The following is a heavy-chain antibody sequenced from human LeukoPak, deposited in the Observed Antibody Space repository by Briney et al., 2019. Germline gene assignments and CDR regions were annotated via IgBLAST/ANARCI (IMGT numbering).Heavy chain of an antibody. J-gene: IGHJ4*02. V-gene: IGHV4-59*07. CDR2: IHFSGST. CDR3: ARGFMIPLGGGFDS. D-gene: IGHD3-16*01. CDR1: GGTSSGYE. Sequence: SPDTLSLTNPGSGGTSSGYEWGWIHQTPGTGWDYIRFIHFSGSTNYNPSLATRVTISAATSTNQCSLMRETLTAAATAVYYCARGFMIPLGGGFDSWGQGTLFTVS.